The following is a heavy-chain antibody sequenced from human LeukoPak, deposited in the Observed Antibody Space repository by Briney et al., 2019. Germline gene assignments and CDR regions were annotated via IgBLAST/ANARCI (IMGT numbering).Heavy chain of an antibody. V-gene: IGHV3-74*01. CDR2: IESDGTTT. D-gene: IGHD3-9*01. J-gene: IGHJ4*02. CDR3: AKDRDILTGYLDY. CDR1: GFTFSRYW. Sequence: GGSLRLSCAASGFTFSRYWMHWVRQAPGKGLVWVSRIESDGTTTTYADSVKGRFAISRDNAKNTLYLQMNSLRAEDTAVYYCAKDRDILTGYLDYWGQGTLVTVSS.